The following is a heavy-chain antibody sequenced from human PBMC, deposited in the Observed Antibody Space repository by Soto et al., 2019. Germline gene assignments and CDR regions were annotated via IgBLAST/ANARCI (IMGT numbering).Heavy chain of an antibody. J-gene: IGHJ6*02. CDR2: INADYGNT. Sequence: QAQLVQSGAEVRKPGASVKVSCKASGYTFYSHSISWVRQAPGQGLEWMGRINADYGNTQYAQKFRCRVTMTTGTATTTVYMELTNLRSDDTAVYYCARCIQGDYYYGMDVWGQGTTVTVSS. D-gene: IGHD5-18*01. CDR1: GYTFYSHS. V-gene: IGHV1-18*01. CDR3: ARCIQGDYYYGMDV.